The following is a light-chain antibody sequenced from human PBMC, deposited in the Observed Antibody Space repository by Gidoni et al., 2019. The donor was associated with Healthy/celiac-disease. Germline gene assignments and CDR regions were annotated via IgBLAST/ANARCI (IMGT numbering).Light chain of an antibody. CDR1: QSVSSSY. V-gene: IGKV3-20*01. CDR3: HQYGSSPYT. Sequence: ELVLTQSPGTLSLSPGERATLSCRASQSVSSSYLAWYQQKPGQAPRLLIYGASSRATGIPDRFSGSGSGTDFTLTISRLEPEDFAVYYCHQYGSSPYTFXXXTKLEIK. CDR2: GAS. J-gene: IGKJ2*01.